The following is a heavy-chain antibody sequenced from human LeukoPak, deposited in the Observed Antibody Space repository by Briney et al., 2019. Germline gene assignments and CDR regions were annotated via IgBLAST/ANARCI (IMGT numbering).Heavy chain of an antibody. V-gene: IGHV5-51*01. D-gene: IGHD5-18*01. J-gene: IGHJ4*02. CDR2: IYPSDSDT. Sequence: GESLKISCKGSGXSFTSYWSGWVRQMPGKGLEWMGIIYPSDSDTTYSPSFQGQVTISADKSISTAYLQWSSLKASDTAMFYCARIGYSYGYFDFWGQGTLVTVSS. CDR3: ARIGYSYGYFDF. CDR1: GXSFTSYW.